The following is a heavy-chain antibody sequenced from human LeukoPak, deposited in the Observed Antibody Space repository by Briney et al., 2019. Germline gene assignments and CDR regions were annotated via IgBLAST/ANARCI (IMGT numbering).Heavy chain of an antibody. Sequence: PGGSLRLACAAYGFTFSSYEMNWVRQAPGKGLEWVSYISSSGSSIYHADSVKGRFTISRDNGKNSLYLQMNSLRAEDTAVYYCARGWIIEYSRPDGSGAYWGQGTLVTVSS. J-gene: IGHJ4*02. D-gene: IGHD6-6*01. CDR2: ISSSGSSI. CDR1: GFTFSSYE. V-gene: IGHV3-48*03. CDR3: ARGWIIEYSRPDGSGAY.